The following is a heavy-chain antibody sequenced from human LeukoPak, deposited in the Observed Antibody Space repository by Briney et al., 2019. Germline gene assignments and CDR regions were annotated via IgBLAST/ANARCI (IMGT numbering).Heavy chain of an antibody. J-gene: IGHJ5*02. D-gene: IGHD3-10*01. V-gene: IGHV4-30-2*01. CDR1: GGSISSGGYS. CDR2: IYHSGST. CDR3: ARGVKDWFDP. Sequence: SETLSLTCAVSGGSISSGGYSWSWIRQPPGKGLEWVGYIYHSGSTYYNPSLKSRVTISVDRSKNQFSLKLSSVTAADTAVYYCARGVKDWFDPWGQGTLVTVSS.